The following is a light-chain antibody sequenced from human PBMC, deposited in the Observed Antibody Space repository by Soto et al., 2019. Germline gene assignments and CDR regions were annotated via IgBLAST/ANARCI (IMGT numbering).Light chain of an antibody. CDR3: QHRSSWPGG. CDR2: DAS. Sequence: TLSLSPGERATLSCGASQSVSSFLAWYQQKPGQAPRLLIYDASNRATGITARFSGSGSGTDFTLTISSLEPEDFAVYYCQHRSSWPGGFGTGTKVNI. J-gene: IGKJ3*01. V-gene: IGKV3-11*01. CDR1: QSVSSF.